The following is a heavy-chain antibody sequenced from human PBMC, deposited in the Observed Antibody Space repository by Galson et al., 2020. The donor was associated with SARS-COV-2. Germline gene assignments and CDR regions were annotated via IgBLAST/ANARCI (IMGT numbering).Heavy chain of an antibody. J-gene: IGHJ6*02. Sequence: GEPLKISCAASGFTFSSYAMSWVRQAPGKGLEWVSAISGSGGSTYYADSVKGRFTISRYNSKNTLYLQMNSLRAEDTAVYYCAKDVGITIFGVVPPGHYGMDVWGQGTTVTVSS. V-gene: IGHV3-23*01. CDR3: AKDVGITIFGVVPPGHYGMDV. CDR2: ISGSGGST. CDR1: GFTFSSYA. D-gene: IGHD3-3*01.